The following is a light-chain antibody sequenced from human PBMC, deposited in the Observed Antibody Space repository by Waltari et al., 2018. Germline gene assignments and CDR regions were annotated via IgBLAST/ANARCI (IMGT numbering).Light chain of an antibody. Sequence: DIQMTQSPSSLSASAGDTVTISCRASQGISTSLSWYQQRPGQTPKRLTYGASGLESGVPSRFSGRGSGTDFTLTINSLQPEDFTTYYCLQYNSPPFSFGQGTKVEIK. CDR1: QGISTS. CDR3: LQYNSPPFS. V-gene: IGKV1-17*01. J-gene: IGKJ2*03. CDR2: GAS.